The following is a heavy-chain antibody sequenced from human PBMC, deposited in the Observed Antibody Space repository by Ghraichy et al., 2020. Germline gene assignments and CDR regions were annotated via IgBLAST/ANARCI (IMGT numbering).Heavy chain of an antibody. D-gene: IGHD5-12*01. CDR1: GGSISSGGYS. CDR3: ASLWTPTPGLLATISDY. J-gene: IGHJ4*02. V-gene: IGHV4-30-4*07. CDR2: IYYSGST. Sequence: SETLSLTCAVSGGSISSGGYSWSWIRQPPGKGLEWIGYIYYSGSTYYNPSLKSRVTISVDTSKNQFSLKLSSVTAADTAVYYCASLWTPTPGLLATISDYWGQGTLVTVSS.